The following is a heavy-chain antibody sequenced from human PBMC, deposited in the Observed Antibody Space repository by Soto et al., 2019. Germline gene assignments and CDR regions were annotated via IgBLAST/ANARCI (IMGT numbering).Heavy chain of an antibody. CDR3: ARRNVYGSGSYSFDY. CDR1: GYTFTNYA. CDR2: INAAIGNT. J-gene: IGHJ4*02. D-gene: IGHD3-10*01. V-gene: IGHV1-3*01. Sequence: QVQLVQSGAEVKKPGASVKVSCKASGYTFTNYAMHWVRQALGQRLEWMGWINAAIGNTKYSQKFQGSVTITRDTSANTAYMELSSLRSEDTAVYYCARRNVYGSGSYSFDYWGQGTLVTVSS.